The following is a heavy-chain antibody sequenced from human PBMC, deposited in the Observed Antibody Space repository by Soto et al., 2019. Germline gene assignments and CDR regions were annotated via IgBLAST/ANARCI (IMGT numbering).Heavy chain of an antibody. V-gene: IGHV4-59*02. CDR3: ARGVGSSPPQY. J-gene: IGHJ4*02. CDR2: IYASGSP. D-gene: IGHD1-26*01. CDR1: GGSVSVYY. Sequence: PSLTCTISGGSVSVYYWSWIRQSTGQGLEWIGYIYASGSPYYNPSLRSRVTISADTSKNQISLKLTSPTAADTAVYYCARGVGSSPPQYWGRGTLVTVSS.